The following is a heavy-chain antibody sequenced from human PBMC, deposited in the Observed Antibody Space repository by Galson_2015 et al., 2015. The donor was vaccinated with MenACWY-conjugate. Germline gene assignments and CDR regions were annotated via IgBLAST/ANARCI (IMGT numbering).Heavy chain of an antibody. D-gene: IGHD2-2*01. V-gene: IGHV3-33*01. CDR2: IWNDGSKK. CDR1: GFTFRSYG. J-gene: IGHJ3*02. CDR3: ARGIGQQPAATPDVFDI. Sequence: SLRLSCAASGFTFRSYGMHWVRQAPGKGLEWVAVIWNDGSKKYYGDSVKDRFTISRDNSQNTLSLQMNNLRAEDTAVYYCARGIGQQPAATPDVFDIWGQGTMVAVSP.